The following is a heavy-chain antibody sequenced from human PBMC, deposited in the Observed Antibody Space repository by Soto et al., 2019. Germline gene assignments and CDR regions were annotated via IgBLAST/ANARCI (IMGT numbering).Heavy chain of an antibody. CDR2: LYTTGST. CDR3: ARFCSGWEYYYYMHG. V-gene: IGHV4-4*07. D-gene: IGHD6-19*01. J-gene: IGHJ6*02. CDR1: GGSISSYS. Sequence: PSKTMSLTCAVSGGSISSYSWIWIRQPAGEGLEWIGRLYTTGSTNYNPSLKSRVTISVDTSRNQFSLKMTSVTAADTAVYYCARFCSGWEYYYYMHGWCQGITVPV.